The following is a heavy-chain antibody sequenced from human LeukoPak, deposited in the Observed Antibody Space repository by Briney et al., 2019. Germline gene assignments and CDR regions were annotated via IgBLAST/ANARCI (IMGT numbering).Heavy chain of an antibody. D-gene: IGHD4-11*01. CDR1: GGSFSGYY. V-gene: IGHV4-34*01. CDR2: INHSGST. CDR3: ARRRSRNYVGYYYYMDV. J-gene: IGHJ6*03. Sequence: PSETLSLTCAVYGGSFSGYYWSWIRQPPGKGLEWIGEINHSGSTNYNPSLKSRVTISVDTSKNQFSLKLSSVTAADTAVYYCARRRSRNYVGYYYYMDVWGKGTTVTVSS.